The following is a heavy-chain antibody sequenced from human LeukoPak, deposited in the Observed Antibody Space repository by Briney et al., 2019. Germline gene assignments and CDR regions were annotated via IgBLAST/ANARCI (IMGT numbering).Heavy chain of an antibody. Sequence: PSETLSLTCTVSGGSISSGTYYWTWIRQPAGKGLEWIGRIYNSGSTSYNPSLKSRVTLSMDTSRNRFSLKLSSVTAADTAVYYCARGRDDDVWGSYPTCFDFWGQGTLVTVSS. J-gene: IGHJ4*02. CDR1: GGSISSGTYY. V-gene: IGHV4-61*02. D-gene: IGHD3-16*01. CDR3: ARGRDDDVWGSYPTCFDF. CDR2: IYNSGST.